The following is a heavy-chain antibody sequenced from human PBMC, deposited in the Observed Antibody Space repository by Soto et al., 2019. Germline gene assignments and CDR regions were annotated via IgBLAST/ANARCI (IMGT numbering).Heavy chain of an antibody. CDR3: ARDGRRLYSSSGYYYYYGMDV. Sequence: GSLRLSCAASGFTVSSNYMSWVRQAPGKGLEWVSVIYSGGSTYYADSVKGRFTISRDNAKNSLYLQMNSLRAEDTAVYYCARDGRRLYSSSGYYYYYGMDVWGQGTTVTVSS. CDR1: GFTVSSNY. V-gene: IGHV3-53*01. D-gene: IGHD6-6*01. J-gene: IGHJ6*02. CDR2: IYSGGST.